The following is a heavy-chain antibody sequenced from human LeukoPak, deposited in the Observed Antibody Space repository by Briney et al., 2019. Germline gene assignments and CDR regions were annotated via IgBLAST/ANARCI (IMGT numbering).Heavy chain of an antibody. J-gene: IGHJ6*02. CDR3: ARGRSLGYCSSTSCWRSYYGMDV. Sequence: SETLSLTCAVYGGSFSGYYWSWIRQPPGKGLEWIGEINHSGSTNYNPSLKSRVTIPVDTSKNQFSLKLSSVTAADTAVYYCARGRSLGYCSSTSCWRSYYGMDVWGQGTTVTVSS. V-gene: IGHV4-34*01. CDR1: GGSFSGYY. CDR2: INHSGST. D-gene: IGHD2-2*01.